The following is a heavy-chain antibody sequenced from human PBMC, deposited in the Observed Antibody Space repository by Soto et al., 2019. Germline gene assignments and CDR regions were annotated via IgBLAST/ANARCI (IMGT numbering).Heavy chain of an antibody. D-gene: IGHD6-19*01. CDR2: ISSNSAYI. CDR1: GFTFSDYY. V-gene: IGHV3-11*05. Sequence: PGGSLRLSCAASGFTFSDYYMIWIRQAPGKGLEWVSYISSNSAYINYADSVKGRFTISRDNAKNSLFLQMDSLRAADTGVYYCARVRARVAADGRDVWGQGTTVTVSS. CDR3: ARVRARVAADGRDV. J-gene: IGHJ6*02.